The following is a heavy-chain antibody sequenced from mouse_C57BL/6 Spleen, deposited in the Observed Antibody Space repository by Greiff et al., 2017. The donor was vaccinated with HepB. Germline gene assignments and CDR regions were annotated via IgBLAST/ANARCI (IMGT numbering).Heavy chain of an antibody. Sequence: EVMLVESGGGLVKPGGSLKLSCAASGFTFSDYGMHWVRQAPEKGLEWVAYISSGSSTIYYADTVKGRFTISRDHAKNTLFLQMTSRRSEDTAMYYCAREFYYGSSPSYAMDYWGQGTSVTVSS. CDR2: ISSGSSTI. CDR1: GFTFSDYG. V-gene: IGHV5-17*01. D-gene: IGHD1-1*01. J-gene: IGHJ4*01. CDR3: AREFYYGSSPSYAMDY.